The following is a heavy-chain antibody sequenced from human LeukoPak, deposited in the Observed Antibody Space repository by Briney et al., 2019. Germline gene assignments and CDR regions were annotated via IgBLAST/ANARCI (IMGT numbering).Heavy chain of an antibody. V-gene: IGHV3-48*03. CDR2: ISSSGNTI. CDR3: ASGSFCTNGVCYKGFDY. D-gene: IGHD2-8*01. CDR1: GFTFSNYE. J-gene: IGHJ4*02. Sequence: GGSLRLSCAASGFTFSNYEMNWVRQAPGKGLEWISYISSSGNTIYYSDSVKGRFTISRDNAKNSLYLQMNSLRAEDTAVYYCASGSFCTNGVCYKGFDYWGQGTLVSVSS.